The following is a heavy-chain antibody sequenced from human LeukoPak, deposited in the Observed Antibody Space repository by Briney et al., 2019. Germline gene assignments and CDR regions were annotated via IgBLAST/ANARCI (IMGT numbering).Heavy chain of an antibody. V-gene: IGHV1-69*13. D-gene: IGHD3-22*01. CDR1: GGTFSSYA. CDR3: ARSGYYYGSSGYQTNFDY. CDR2: IIPIFGTA. J-gene: IGHJ4*02. Sequence: GASVKVSCKASGGTFSSYAISWVRQAPGQGLEWMGGIIPIFGTANYAQKFQGRVTITADESTSTAYMELSSLRSEDTAVYYCARSGYYYGSSGYQTNFDYWGQGTLVTVSS.